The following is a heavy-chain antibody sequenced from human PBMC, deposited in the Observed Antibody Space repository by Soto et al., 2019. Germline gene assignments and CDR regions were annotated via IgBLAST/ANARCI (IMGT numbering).Heavy chain of an antibody. D-gene: IGHD6-13*01. J-gene: IGHJ4*02. V-gene: IGHV4-4*02. CDR2: IYHSGNT. Sequence: SETLSLTCTVSSGSISSSYWWSWVRQPPGKGLEWIGEIYHSGNTNYNPSLKSRVTISLDKSKNQFFLHVNSVTAADTAVYYCARDPGIAAAGSFDSWGPGTLVTVSS. CDR1: SGSISSSYW. CDR3: ARDPGIAAAGSFDS.